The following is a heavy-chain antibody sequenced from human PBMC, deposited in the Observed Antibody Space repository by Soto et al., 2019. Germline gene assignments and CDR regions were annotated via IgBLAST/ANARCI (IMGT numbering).Heavy chain of an antibody. Sequence: QVQLVESGGGVVQPGRSLRLSCAASGFTFSSYGMHWVRQAPGKGLEWVAVIWYDGSHKYYADSVKGRFTISRDNSKNTLYLQMNSPRAEDTAVYYCAGGIYQTNLDYWGQGTLVTLSS. V-gene: IGHV3-33*01. CDR2: IWYDGSHK. D-gene: IGHD2-2*01. J-gene: IGHJ4*02. CDR1: GFTFSSYG. CDR3: AGGIYQTNLDY.